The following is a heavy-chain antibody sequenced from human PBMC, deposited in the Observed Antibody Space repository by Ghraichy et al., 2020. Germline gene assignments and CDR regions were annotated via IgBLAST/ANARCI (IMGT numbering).Heavy chain of an antibody. J-gene: IGHJ6*02. CDR1: GGSISTYY. CDR2: VYYSGST. CDR3: ARQYWVVRGVSKTDYYGMDV. D-gene: IGHD3-10*01. V-gene: IGHV4-59*01. Sequence: SETLSLTCTVSGGSISTYYWSWIRQPPGKGLEWIGYVYYSGSTNYNPSLKSRVTISADTSKNQLSLKLNSVTAADTAVYYCARQYWVVRGVSKTDYYGMDVWGQGTTVTVSS.